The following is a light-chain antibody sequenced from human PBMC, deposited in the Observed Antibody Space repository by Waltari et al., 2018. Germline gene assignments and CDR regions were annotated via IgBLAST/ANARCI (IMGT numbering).Light chain of an antibody. CDR1: QSVSSN. CDR3: QQYNNWLWS. Sequence: ETVMTQSPATLSVSPGERATLSCRAGQSVSSNLAWYQQKPGQAPRLLIYDASTRAPGIPARFSGSGSGTDFTLTISSLQSEDFAVYYCQQYNNWLWSFG. V-gene: IGKV3-15*01. CDR2: DAS. J-gene: IGKJ1*01.